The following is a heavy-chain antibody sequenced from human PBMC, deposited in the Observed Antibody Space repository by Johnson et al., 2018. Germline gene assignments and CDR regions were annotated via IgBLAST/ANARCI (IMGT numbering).Heavy chain of an antibody. CDR3: AAGSSGDDGGRLQH. V-gene: IGHV3-23*01. CDR2: ISASGANS. Sequence: VQLQESGGGLVQPGGSLRLSCGASGFTFSSYAMSWVRQAPGKGLEWVSTISASGANSYYPDSVRGRFTVSIDNSKNTLYLQISSLRVEDTAICYCAAGSSGDDGGRLQHWGQGTRVSGSS. D-gene: IGHD3-10*01. CDR1: GFTFSSYA. J-gene: IGHJ1*01.